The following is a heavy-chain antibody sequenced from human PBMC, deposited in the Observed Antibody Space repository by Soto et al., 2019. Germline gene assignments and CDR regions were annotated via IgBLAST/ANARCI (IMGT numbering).Heavy chain of an antibody. Sequence: QVQLVESGGGVVQPGRSLRLSCAASGFTFHSYAMHWVRQAPGQGLEWVAFISFDATTKYYTDSVKGRFTISRDDSKNTVFLQMNSLRAEDTAVYYCASDMSRRYTRDYWGQGTLVIVSS. V-gene: IGHV3-30-3*01. CDR1: GFTFHSYA. CDR2: ISFDATTK. D-gene: IGHD1-1*01. J-gene: IGHJ4*02. CDR3: ASDMSRRYTRDY.